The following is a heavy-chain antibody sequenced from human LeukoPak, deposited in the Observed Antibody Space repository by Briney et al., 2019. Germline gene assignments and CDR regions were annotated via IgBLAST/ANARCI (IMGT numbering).Heavy chain of an antibody. V-gene: IGHV4-4*02. Sequence: GSLRLSCAASGFTFSSYWMSWVRQAPGKGLEWIGEINHSGSTNYNPSLKSRVTISVDKSKNQFSLKLSSVTAADTAVYYCARGIAARQLDYWGQGTLVTVSS. CDR2: INHSGST. J-gene: IGHJ4*02. CDR1: GFTFSSYW. D-gene: IGHD6-6*01. CDR3: ARGIAARQLDY.